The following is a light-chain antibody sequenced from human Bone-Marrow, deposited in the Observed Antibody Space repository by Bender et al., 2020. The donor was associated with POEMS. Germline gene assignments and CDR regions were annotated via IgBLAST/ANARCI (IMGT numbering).Light chain of an antibody. Sequence: SYELKQPPSVSVSPGQTARITCSGDALPRQYAYWYQQRPGQAPSLLFYKDTERPSEIPGRFSGSSSGTQVTLTISGVQAEDGADHNCQSADRTAASRVFGEGTKMTVL. CDR1: ALPRQY. V-gene: IGLV3-25*03. J-gene: IGLJ2*01. CDR3: QSADRTAASRV. CDR2: KDT.